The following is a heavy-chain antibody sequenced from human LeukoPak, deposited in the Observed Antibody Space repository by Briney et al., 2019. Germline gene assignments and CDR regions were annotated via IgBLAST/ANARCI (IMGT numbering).Heavy chain of an antibody. Sequence: SETLSLTCTVSGGSISSSGYNWDWIRQPPGKGLEWIGNLYDSGSTYYNPSLKSRVTISVDTSKNQFSLKLSSVTAADTAVYYCARVGSIAVAGDFDYWGQGTLVTVSS. J-gene: IGHJ4*02. CDR2: LYDSGST. D-gene: IGHD6-19*01. V-gene: IGHV4-39*07. CDR3: ARVGSIAVAGDFDY. CDR1: GGSISSSGYN.